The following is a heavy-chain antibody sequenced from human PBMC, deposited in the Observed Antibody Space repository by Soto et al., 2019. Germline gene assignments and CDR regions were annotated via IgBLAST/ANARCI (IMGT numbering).Heavy chain of an antibody. D-gene: IGHD6-19*01. CDR1: GYSFTSYW. CDR3: ARRARRLAKVYYYMDV. CDR2: IYPGDSDT. V-gene: IGHV5-51*01. Sequence: LGESLKISCKCSGYSFTSYWIGLVRQMPGKGLEWMGIIYPGDSDTRYSPSFQGQVTISADKSISTAYLQWSSLKASDTAMYYCARRARRLAKVYYYMDVWGKGTTVTVSS. J-gene: IGHJ6*03.